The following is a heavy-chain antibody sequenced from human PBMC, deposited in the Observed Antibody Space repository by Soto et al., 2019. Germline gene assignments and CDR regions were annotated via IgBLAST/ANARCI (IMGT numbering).Heavy chain of an antibody. D-gene: IGHD1-26*01. J-gene: IGHJ6*02. CDR2: IIPIFGTA. Sequence: QVQLVQSGAEVKKPGSSVKVSCKASGGTFSSYAISWVRQAPGQGLEWMGGIIPIFGTANYAQKFQGRVTITADESTSTAYMELSSLRSEDPAGYYCAREWDFTYGMDVWGQGPTVTVSS. CDR3: AREWDFTYGMDV. V-gene: IGHV1-69*01. CDR1: GGTFSSYA.